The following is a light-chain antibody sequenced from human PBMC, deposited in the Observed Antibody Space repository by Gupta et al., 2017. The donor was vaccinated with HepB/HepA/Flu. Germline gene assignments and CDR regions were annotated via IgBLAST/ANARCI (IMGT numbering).Light chain of an antibody. CDR2: EVS. CDR1: SGDIGRYNY. V-gene: IGLV2-14*01. CDR3: GSHAATNF. Sequence: QSALTQPPSVSGSPGQSITVSCTGSSGDIGRYNYVSWYQQYPGKAPKLILSEVSNRPSGVSDRFSGSKAGNTASLTIAGRQAEDEDDYYCGSHAATNFFGSGTNVTVL. J-gene: IGLJ1*01.